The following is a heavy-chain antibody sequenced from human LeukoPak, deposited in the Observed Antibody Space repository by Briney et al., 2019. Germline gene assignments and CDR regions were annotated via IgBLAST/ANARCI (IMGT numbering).Heavy chain of an antibody. CDR2: IYPGDSDT. V-gene: IGHV5-51*01. CDR1: GYTFTKYW. D-gene: IGHD1-26*01. CDR3: ARHDRSGRYPYYFDS. J-gene: IGHJ4*02. Sequence: GESLQISCKGSGYTFTKYWIGWVRQMPGKGLEWMGIIYPGDSDTTYSPSFQGQVSISADKSTSTTYLQWSSLKASDTAMYFCARHDRSGRYPYYFDSRGQGTLVTVSS.